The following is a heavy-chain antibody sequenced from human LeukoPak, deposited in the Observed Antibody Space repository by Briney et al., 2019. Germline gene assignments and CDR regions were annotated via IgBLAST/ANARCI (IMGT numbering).Heavy chain of an antibody. CDR3: AREGVLLWFGGVSGWFDP. CDR2: INPNSGGT. V-gene: IGHV1-2*06. D-gene: IGHD3-10*01. J-gene: IGHJ5*02. CDR1: GYTCTGYY. Sequence: ASVKVSCKASGYTCTGYYMHWVRQAPGQGLEWMGRINPNSGGTNYAQQFQGRVTMTRDTSISTAYMELSRLRSDDTAVYYCAREGVLLWFGGVSGWFDPWGQGTLVTVSS.